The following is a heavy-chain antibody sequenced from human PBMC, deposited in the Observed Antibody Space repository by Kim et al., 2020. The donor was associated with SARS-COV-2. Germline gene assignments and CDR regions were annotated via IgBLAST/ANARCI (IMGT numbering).Heavy chain of an antibody. CDR2: ISSSSSYI. Sequence: GGSLRLSCAASGFTFSSYSMNWVRQAPGKGLEWVSSISSSSSYIYYADSVKGRFTISRDNAKNSLYLQMNSLRAEDTAVYYCARGPGGCSGGSCYSTDDYWGQGMLVTVSS. V-gene: IGHV3-21*01. J-gene: IGHJ4*02. CDR1: GFTFSSYS. CDR3: ARGPGGCSGGSCYSTDDY. D-gene: IGHD2-15*01.